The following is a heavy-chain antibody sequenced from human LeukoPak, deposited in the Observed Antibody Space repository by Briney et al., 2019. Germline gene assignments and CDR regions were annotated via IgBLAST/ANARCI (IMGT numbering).Heavy chain of an antibody. J-gene: IGHJ4*02. D-gene: IGHD4/OR15-4a*01. Sequence: QSGGSLRLSCAASDFTFSDYYIYWIRQSPGKSLEWVLTFGGSSGNTYYTDSVKGGFTISRDNSKNTLFLQMNSLRADDTAVYYCAKRERGAFYFDYWGQGTLVTVSS. CDR2: FGGSSGNT. CDR1: DFTFSDYY. CDR3: AKRERGAFYFDY. V-gene: IGHV3-23*01.